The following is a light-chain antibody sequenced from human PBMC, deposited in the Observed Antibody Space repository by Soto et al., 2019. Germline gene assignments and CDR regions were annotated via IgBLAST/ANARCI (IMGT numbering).Light chain of an antibody. J-gene: IGKJ2*01. CDR2: DAS. CDR3: QQRSNWPYT. CDR1: QSVSSY. Sequence: EIVLTQAPATLPLPPGEIATLCCRARQSVSSYLAWYQQKPCQAPRLLIYDASNRATGIPARFSGSGSGTDFTLTISSLEPEDFAVYYCQQRSNWPYTFGQGTKLEIK. V-gene: IGKV3-11*01.